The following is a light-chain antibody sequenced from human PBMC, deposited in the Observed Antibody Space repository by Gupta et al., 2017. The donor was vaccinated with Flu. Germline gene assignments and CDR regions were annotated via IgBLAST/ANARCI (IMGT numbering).Light chain of an antibody. CDR1: SGHSSYA. V-gene: IGLV4-69*01. CDR2: LNSDGSH. CDR3: QTWGTGIYVV. J-gene: IGLJ2*01. Sequence: QPVLTQSPSASASLGASVNLTCTLSSGHSSYAIAWHQQQPEKGPRYLMRLNSDGSHTKGDGIPDRFSGSSSGAERYLIISSLQSEDEADYYCQTWGTGIYVVFGGGTKLTVL.